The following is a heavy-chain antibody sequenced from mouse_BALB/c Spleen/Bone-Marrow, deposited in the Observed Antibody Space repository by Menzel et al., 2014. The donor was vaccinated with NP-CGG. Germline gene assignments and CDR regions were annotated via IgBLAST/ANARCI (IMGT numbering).Heavy chain of an antibody. CDR3: ARGTTVVGDY. J-gene: IGHJ2*01. CDR1: GYTFTSYV. Sequence: VQLQQSGPELVKPGASVKMSCMASGYTFTSYVMHWVKQKPGQGLEWIGYINPFNDGIEYNEKFKVKATLTSDKSSSTAYMELSSLPPEDSAVYYCARGTTVVGDYWGQGTTLTVSS. V-gene: IGHV1-14*01. D-gene: IGHD1-1*01. CDR2: INPFNDGI.